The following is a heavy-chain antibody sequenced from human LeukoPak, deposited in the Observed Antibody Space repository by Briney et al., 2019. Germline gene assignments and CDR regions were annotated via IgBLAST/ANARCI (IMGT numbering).Heavy chain of an antibody. D-gene: IGHD3-9*01. CDR3: ARVLRYFDWRGDGMDV. V-gene: IGHV4-4*07. Sequence: PSETLSLTCTVSGGSISSYYWSWIRQPAGKGLEWIGRIYTSGSTNYNPSLKSRVTISVDTSKNQFSLKLSSVTAADTAVYYCARVLRYFDWRGDGMDVWGQGTTVTVSS. J-gene: IGHJ6*02. CDR2: IYTSGST. CDR1: GGSISSYY.